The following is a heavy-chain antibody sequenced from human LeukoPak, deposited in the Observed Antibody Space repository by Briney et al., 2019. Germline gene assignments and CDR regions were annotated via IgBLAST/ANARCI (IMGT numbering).Heavy chain of an antibody. CDR1: GGSISGHY. CDR3: ARITGGGGATDFDY. V-gene: IGHV2-70*11. J-gene: IGHJ4*02. Sequence: TLSLTCTVSGGSISGHYWSWIRQPPGKALEWPARIDWDDDKYYSTSLKTRLTISEDTSKNQAVLTMTNMDPVDTATYYCARITGGGGATDFDYWGQGTLVTVSS. CDR2: IDWDDDK. D-gene: IGHD1-26*01.